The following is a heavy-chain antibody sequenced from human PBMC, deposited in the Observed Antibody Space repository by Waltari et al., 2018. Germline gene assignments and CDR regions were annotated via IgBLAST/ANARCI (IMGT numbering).Heavy chain of an antibody. D-gene: IGHD6-13*01. Sequence: SSGGYYWTWIRQPPGKDLEWIGYIYTSGSTNYNPSLKSRVTMSVDTSKNQFSLNLTSVTAADTAVYYCARGITAIGRWGQGTLVTVSS. J-gene: IGHJ5*02. CDR1: SSGGYY. CDR2: IYTSGST. V-gene: IGHV4-61*08. CDR3: ARGITAIGR.